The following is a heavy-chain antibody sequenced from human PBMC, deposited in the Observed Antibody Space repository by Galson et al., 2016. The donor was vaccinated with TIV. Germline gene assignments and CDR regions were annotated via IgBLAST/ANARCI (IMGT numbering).Heavy chain of an antibody. Sequence: SLRLSCAASGFTFEDYGMHWVRQAPGKGLEWVSSISGSGISTYYAESVKGRFTISRDNSKNTLFLQMNSLRVEDTAVYYCAKDYVRVIPGTGTFDIWGQGIMVTVSS. V-gene: IGHV3-23*01. CDR3: AKDYVRVIPGTGTFDI. CDR1: GFTFEDYG. J-gene: IGHJ3*02. D-gene: IGHD3-10*02. CDR2: ISGSGIST.